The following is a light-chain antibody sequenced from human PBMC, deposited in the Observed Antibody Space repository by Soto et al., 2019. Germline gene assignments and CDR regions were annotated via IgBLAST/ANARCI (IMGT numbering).Light chain of an antibody. CDR2: EVS. CDR1: SSDVGGYNY. CDR3: SSYASSRGV. V-gene: IGLV2-14*01. J-gene: IGLJ1*01. Sequence: QSALTQPASVSGSPGQSITISCTGTSSDVGGYNYVSWYQQHPGKAPKLVIYEVSSRPSGVSNRFSGSKSGNTASLTISGIQDDDEADYYCSSYASSRGVFGTGTKLTVL.